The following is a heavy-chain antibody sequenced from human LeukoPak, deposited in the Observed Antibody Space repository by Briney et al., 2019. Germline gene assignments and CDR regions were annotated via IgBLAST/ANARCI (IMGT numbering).Heavy chain of an antibody. CDR2: IIPIFGTA. CDR1: GGIFSSYA. Sequence: PVKVSCKASGGIFSSYAINWVRQAPGQGLEWMGGIIPIFGTANYAQKFQGRVTITTDESTSTAYMELSSLRSEDTAVYYCARDSGGPYYYDSSGYYPQPRRYYFDYWGQGTLVTVSS. CDR3: ARDSGGPYYYDSSGYYPQPRRYYFDY. J-gene: IGHJ4*02. D-gene: IGHD3-22*01. V-gene: IGHV1-69*05.